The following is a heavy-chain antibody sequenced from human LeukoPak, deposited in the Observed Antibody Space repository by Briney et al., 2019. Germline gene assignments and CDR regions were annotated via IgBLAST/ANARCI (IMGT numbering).Heavy chain of an antibody. CDR3: AKDLGTGTSGGCYMDV. D-gene: IGHD1-1*01. J-gene: IGHJ6*03. Sequence: GGSLRLSCTVSGFTVSSNSMSWVRQAPGKGLEWVSFIYSDNTHYSDSVKGRFTISRDNSKNTLYLQMNSLRAEDTAVYYCAKDLGTGTSGGCYMDVWGKGTTVTVSS. CDR2: IYSDNT. V-gene: IGHV3-66*03. CDR1: GFTVSSNS.